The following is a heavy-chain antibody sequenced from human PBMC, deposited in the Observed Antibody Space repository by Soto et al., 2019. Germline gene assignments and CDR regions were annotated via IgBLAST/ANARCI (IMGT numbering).Heavy chain of an antibody. J-gene: IGHJ6*03. V-gene: IGHV4-34*01. Sequence: ASETLSLTCAVYGGSFSGYYWSWIRQPPGKGLEWIGEINHSGSTNYNPSLKSRVTISVDTSKNQFSLKLSSVTAADTAVYYCARSMGSYYMDVWGKGTTVTVSS. CDR3: ARSMGSYYMDV. CDR2: INHSGST. CDR1: GGSFSGYY. D-gene: IGHD6-6*01.